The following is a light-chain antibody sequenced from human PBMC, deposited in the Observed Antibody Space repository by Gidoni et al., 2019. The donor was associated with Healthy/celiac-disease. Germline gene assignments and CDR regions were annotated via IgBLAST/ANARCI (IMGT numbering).Light chain of an antibody. CDR1: QSISSY. Sequence: DIQMTQSPSSLSASGGDRVTITCLASQSISSYLNWYQQKPGKAPKLLISAAYSLQSGVPSRFSVSGSGTDFTLTISSLQPEAFATYYCQQSYSTPPLTFGGGTKVEIK. J-gene: IGKJ4*01. CDR3: QQSYSTPPLT. V-gene: IGKV1-39*01. CDR2: AAY.